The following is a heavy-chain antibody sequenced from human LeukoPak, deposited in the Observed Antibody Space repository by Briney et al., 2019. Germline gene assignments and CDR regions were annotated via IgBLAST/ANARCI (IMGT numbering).Heavy chain of an antibody. Sequence: ETLSLTCAVYGGSFSGYYWSWIRQPPGKGLEWIGEINHSGSTNYNPSLKSRVTISVDTSKNQFSLKLSSVTAADTAVYYCARGGGYCSSTSCYTYYYGMDVWGQGTTVTVSS. CDR1: GGSFSGYY. J-gene: IGHJ6*02. CDR2: INHSGST. V-gene: IGHV4-34*01. D-gene: IGHD2-2*02. CDR3: ARGGGYCSSTSCYTYYYGMDV.